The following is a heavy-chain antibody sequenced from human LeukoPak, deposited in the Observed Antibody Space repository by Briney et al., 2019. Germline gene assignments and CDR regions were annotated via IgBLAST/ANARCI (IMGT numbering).Heavy chain of an antibody. CDR2: IVGSGGNM. J-gene: IGHJ4*02. V-gene: IGHV3-23*01. Sequence: GGSLRLSCAASGFSFSSYAMSWVRQAPGKGLEWVSAIVGSGGNMYYADYVKGRFTISRDNFKSTLYLQMNSLRAEDTAFYYCAKGLTWDSTSCSDWGQGTLVTVSS. CDR1: GFSFSSYA. D-gene: IGHD2-2*01. CDR3: AKGLTWDSTSCSD.